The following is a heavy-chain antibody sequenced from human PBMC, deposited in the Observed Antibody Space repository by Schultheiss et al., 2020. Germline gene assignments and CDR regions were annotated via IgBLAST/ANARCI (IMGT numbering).Heavy chain of an antibody. V-gene: IGHV3-53*01. CDR1: GFTFSSYS. CDR2: IYSGGST. J-gene: IGHJ4*02. CDR3: ARALLSGSSSWYDY. Sequence: GGSLRLSCAASGFTFSSYSMNWVRQAPGKGLEWVSVIYSGGSTYYADSVKGRFTISRDNSKNTLYLQMNSLRAEDTAVYYCARALLSGSSSWYDYWGQGTLVTVSS. D-gene: IGHD6-13*01.